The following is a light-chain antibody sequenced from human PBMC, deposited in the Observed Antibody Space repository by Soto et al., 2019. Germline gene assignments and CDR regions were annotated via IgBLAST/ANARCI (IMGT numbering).Light chain of an antibody. CDR1: QSVPRSY. V-gene: IGKV3-20*01. Sequence: EIVFTQSPGTLSLSPGERSTLSVRASQSVPRSYLAWYQQKPGQAPRLLIYGTSSRATGIPDRFSGSGSGTDFTLTISRLEPEDFAVFYCQQYGSSITFGQGTRLEIK. CDR2: GTS. J-gene: IGKJ5*01. CDR3: QQYGSSIT.